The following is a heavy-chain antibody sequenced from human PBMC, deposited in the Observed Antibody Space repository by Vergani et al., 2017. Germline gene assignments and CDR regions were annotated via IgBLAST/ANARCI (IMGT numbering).Heavy chain of an antibody. D-gene: IGHD5-12*01. CDR3: VRDQERVATREDAFDM. J-gene: IGHJ3*02. CDR1: GGTFSSYA. CDR2: IIPIFGTA. Sequence: QVQLVQSGAEVKKPGSSVKVSCKASGGTFSSYAISWVRQAPGQGLEWMGGIIPIFGTANYAQELQGRVTITADESTSTAYMELSSLRSEGTAVYYCVRDQERVATREDAFDMWGQGTMVTVSS. V-gene: IGHV1-69*01.